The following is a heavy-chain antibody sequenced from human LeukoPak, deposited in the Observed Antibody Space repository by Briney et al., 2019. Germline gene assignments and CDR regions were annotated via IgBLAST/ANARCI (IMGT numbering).Heavy chain of an antibody. Sequence: GGSLRLSCAASGFTFSDYYMSWVRQAPGKGLEWVSVIYSGGSTYYADSVKGRFTISRDDSTNTLYLQMNSLRAEDTAVYYCARDAISLVRLKGETYYYYYGMDVWGQGTTITVSS. J-gene: IGHJ6*02. CDR1: GFTFSDYY. CDR2: IYSGGST. V-gene: IGHV3-53*01. D-gene: IGHD3-10*01. CDR3: ARDAISLVRLKGETYYYYYGMDV.